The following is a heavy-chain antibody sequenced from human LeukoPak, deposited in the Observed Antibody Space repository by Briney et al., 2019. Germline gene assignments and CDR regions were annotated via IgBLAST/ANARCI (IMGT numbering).Heavy chain of an antibody. Sequence: ASVKVSCKASGYTLTDYYIHWVRQAPGQGLEWMGWMNPNSGDTNSAQSFQGRVTMTRGTSGTTVYMDLSSLRSDDTAVYYCARELSMVGGVPGGGFQHWGRGTLVIVSS. J-gene: IGHJ1*01. CDR1: GYTLTDYY. V-gene: IGHV1-2*02. CDR2: MNPNSGDT. D-gene: IGHD3-10*01. CDR3: ARELSMVGGVPGGGFQH.